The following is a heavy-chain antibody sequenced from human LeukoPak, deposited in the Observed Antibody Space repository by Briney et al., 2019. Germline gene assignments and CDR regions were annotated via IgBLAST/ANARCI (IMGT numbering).Heavy chain of an antibody. V-gene: IGHV3-30-3*01. CDR1: GFTFSSYA. Sequence: PGGSLRLSCAASGFTFSSYAMHWVRQAPGKGLEWVAVISYDGSNKYYADSVKGRFTISRDNSKNTLYLHMNSLRAEDTAVYYCARDKDEALDYWGQGTLVTVSS. CDR3: ARDKDEALDY. CDR2: ISYDGSNK. J-gene: IGHJ4*02.